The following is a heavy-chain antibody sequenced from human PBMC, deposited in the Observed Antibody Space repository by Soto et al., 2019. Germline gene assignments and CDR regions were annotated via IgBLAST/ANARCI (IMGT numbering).Heavy chain of an antibody. CDR3: ARGFGYCSGGSCYNWFDP. D-gene: IGHD2-15*01. J-gene: IGHJ5*02. CDR2: IYYSGRT. CDR1: GGSISSYY. Sequence: PSETLSLTCTVSGGSISSYYWSWIRQPPGKGLEWIGYIYYSGRTNYNPSLKSRVTISVDTSKNQFSLKLSSVTAADTAVYYCARGFGYCSGGSCYNWFDPWGQGTLVTVSS. V-gene: IGHV4-59*12.